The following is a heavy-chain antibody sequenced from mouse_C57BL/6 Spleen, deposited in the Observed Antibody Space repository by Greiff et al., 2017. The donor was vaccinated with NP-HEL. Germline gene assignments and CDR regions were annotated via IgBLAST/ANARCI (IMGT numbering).Heavy chain of an antibody. D-gene: IGHD1-1*01. CDR2: IRNKANNHAT. J-gene: IGHJ4*01. Sequence: EVKLVESGGGLVQPGGSMKLSCAASGFTFSDAWMDWVRQSPEKGLEWVAEIRNKANNHATYYAESVKGRFTISRDDSKSSVYLQMNSLRAEDTGIYYCTRLALREGAMDYWGQGTSVTVSS. CDR3: TRLALREGAMDY. CDR1: GFTFSDAW. V-gene: IGHV6-6*01.